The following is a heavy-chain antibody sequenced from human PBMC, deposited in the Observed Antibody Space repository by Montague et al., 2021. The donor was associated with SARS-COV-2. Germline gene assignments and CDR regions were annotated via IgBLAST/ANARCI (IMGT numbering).Heavy chain of an antibody. CDR3: ARIQYGGYGGAFDY. CDR2: ISYDGSNK. D-gene: IGHD5-12*01. V-gene: IGHV3-30-3*01. CDR1: GFTFSRYA. Sequence: SLRLSCAASGFTFSRYAMHWVRQAPGKGLEWVAVISYDGSNKYYADSVKGRFTISRDNSKNTLYLQMNSLRAEDTAVYYCARIQYGGYGGAFDYWGQGTLVTGSS. J-gene: IGHJ4*02.